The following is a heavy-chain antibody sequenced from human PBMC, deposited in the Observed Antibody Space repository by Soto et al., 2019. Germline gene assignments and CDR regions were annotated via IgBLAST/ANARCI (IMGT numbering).Heavy chain of an antibody. J-gene: IGHJ6*02. V-gene: IGHV1-69*02. CDR1: GGTFSSYT. CDR3: ARAVEEVLGVMDV. Sequence: QVQLVQSGAEVKKPGSSVKVSCKASGGTFSSYTISWVRQAPGQGLEWMGRIIPILGIANYAQKFQGRVTITADKSTSTAYMELSSLRSEDTAVYYCARAVEEVLGVMDVWGQGTTVTVSS. CDR2: IIPILGIA.